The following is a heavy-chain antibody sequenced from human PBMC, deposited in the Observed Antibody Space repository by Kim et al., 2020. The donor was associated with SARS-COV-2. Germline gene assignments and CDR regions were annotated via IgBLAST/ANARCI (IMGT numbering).Heavy chain of an antibody. CDR2: ISGGARNK. J-gene: IGHJ6*02. CDR3: AKMVIMDGYNYFYYYAMDV. CDR1: GFTFDSYA. V-gene: IGHV3-23*01. Sequence: GGSLRLSCVASGFTFDSYAMSWGRQAPGKGLEWVSVISGGARNKFYADSGGGRFTISRDNSKSTMYLQMNSLRDEDTALYYCAKMVIMDGYNYFYYYAMDVWGQGTTVTVSS. D-gene: IGHD2-21*01.